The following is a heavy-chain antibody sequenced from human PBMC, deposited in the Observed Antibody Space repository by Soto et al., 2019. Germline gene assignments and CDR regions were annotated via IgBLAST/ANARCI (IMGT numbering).Heavy chain of an antibody. CDR3: ARTYYYDSSGSMDV. Sequence: GGSLRLSCAASGFTFSSYWMHWVRQVPGKGMEWVSKIDTDGTMTDYADSVKGRFTISRDNSKNTLYLQMNSLRAEDTAVYYCARTYYYDSSGSMDVWGQGTTVTVSS. CDR1: GFTFSSYW. D-gene: IGHD3-22*01. J-gene: IGHJ6*02. CDR2: IDTDGTMT. V-gene: IGHV3-74*01.